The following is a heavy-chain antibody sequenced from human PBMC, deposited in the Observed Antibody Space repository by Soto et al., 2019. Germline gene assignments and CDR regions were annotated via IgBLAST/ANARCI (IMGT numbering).Heavy chain of an antibody. J-gene: IGHJ4*02. Sequence: GGSLRLSCAAAGFTFSSYAMSWVRQAPGKGLEWVSAISVSGDATYYTDSVKGRFTISRDTSKNTLYLQMNSLSVEDTAVYYCAKNLPFQGPPFDCWGQGPLVTVSS. V-gene: IGHV3-23*01. CDR1: GFTFSSYA. CDR2: ISVSGDAT. CDR3: AKNLPFQGPPFDC.